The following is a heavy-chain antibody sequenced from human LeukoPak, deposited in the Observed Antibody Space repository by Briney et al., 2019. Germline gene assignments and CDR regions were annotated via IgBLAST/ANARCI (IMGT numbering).Heavy chain of an antibody. D-gene: IGHD5-24*01. CDR3: ARVKDVYNRAFDY. Sequence: SETLSLTCTVSVYSISYGNYWGWIRPPPGKGLEWIGSIYHSGNTYYNPSLESRVTISVDTSKNQFSLKLSSVTAADTAVHYCARVKDVYNRAFDYWGQGTLVTVSS. V-gene: IGHV4-38-2*02. CDR2: IYHSGNT. J-gene: IGHJ4*02. CDR1: VYSISYGNY.